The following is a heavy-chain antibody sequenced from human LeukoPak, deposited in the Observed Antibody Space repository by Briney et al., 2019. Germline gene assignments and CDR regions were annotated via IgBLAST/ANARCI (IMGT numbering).Heavy chain of an antibody. Sequence: GGSLRLSCVASGFTFSSYWMSWVRQTPGKGLEWVANIKQDGSEKNYVDSVKGRFTISRDNAKNSLYLQMNNLRADDTAVYYCARDGSGSYPFDYWGQGTLVTVSS. V-gene: IGHV3-7*01. CDR1: GFTFSSYW. CDR3: ARDGSGSYPFDY. D-gene: IGHD3-10*01. CDR2: IKQDGSEK. J-gene: IGHJ4*02.